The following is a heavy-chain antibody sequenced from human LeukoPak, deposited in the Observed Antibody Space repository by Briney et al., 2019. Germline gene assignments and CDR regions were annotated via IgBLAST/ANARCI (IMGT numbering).Heavy chain of an antibody. Sequence: ASVKVSCKVSGYTFTDYYMHWVRQAPGQGLEWMGWINPNSGGTNYAQKFQGRVTMTRDTSISTAYMELSRLRSDDTAVYYCARDVLGSSSWYWLLDAFDIWGQGTMVTVSS. CDR3: ARDVLGSSSWYWLLDAFDI. V-gene: IGHV1-2*02. CDR2: INPNSGGT. D-gene: IGHD6-13*01. CDR1: GYTFTDYY. J-gene: IGHJ3*02.